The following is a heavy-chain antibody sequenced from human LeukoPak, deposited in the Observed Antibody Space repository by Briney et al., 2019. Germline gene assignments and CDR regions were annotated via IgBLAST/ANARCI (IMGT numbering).Heavy chain of an antibody. CDR3: ARRIGSQGGWFDP. J-gene: IGHJ5*02. Sequence: KPSQTLSLTCAVSGGSISSGGYSWSWIRQPPGKGLGWIGYIYHSGNTYYNPSLKSRVTISVDRSKNQFSLKLSSVTAADTAVYYCARRIGSQGGWFDPWGQGTLVTVSS. CDR1: GGSISSGGYS. D-gene: IGHD2-15*01. V-gene: IGHV4-30-2*01. CDR2: IYHSGNT.